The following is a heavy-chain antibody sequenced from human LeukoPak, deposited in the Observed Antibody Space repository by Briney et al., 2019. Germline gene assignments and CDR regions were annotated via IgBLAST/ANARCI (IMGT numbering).Heavy chain of an antibody. CDR1: GFSFISYG. V-gene: IGHV3-30*18. D-gene: IGHD4-17*01. CDR2: ISDDGRRK. J-gene: IGHJ4*02. Sequence: GGSLRLSCAASGFSFISYGMHWVRQAPGKGLEGVGVISDDGRRKDYADSVKGRFTISRDNSKDTLYLQMNSLRAEDTAVYYCAKRPSDYGDYVSYFDYWGQGTLVTVSS. CDR3: AKRPSDYGDYVSYFDY.